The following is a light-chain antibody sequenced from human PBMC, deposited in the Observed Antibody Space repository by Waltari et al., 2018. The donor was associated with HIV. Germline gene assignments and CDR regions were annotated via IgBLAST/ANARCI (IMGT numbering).Light chain of an antibody. CDR2: GAS. CDR1: QTTTRS. CDR3: QQYDLWPRT. J-gene: IGKJ1*01. V-gene: IGKV3-15*01. Sequence: EILMTQSPATLSVSPGERATLSCRASQTTTRSLVWYQQKPGQAPRLLIYGASTRATGVPARFSGTGSGTEFTLTISSLQSEDFAVYYCQQYDLWPRTFGQGTKVEIK.